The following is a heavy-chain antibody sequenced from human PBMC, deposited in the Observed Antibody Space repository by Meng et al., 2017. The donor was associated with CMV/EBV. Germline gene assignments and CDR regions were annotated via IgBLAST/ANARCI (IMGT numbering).Heavy chain of an antibody. CDR1: GGSISSYY. D-gene: IGHD2-2*02. J-gene: IGHJ6*02. CDR2: IYYSGST. V-gene: IGHV4-59*01. CDR3: ARVVVPAAIRAISDFWSGFSGYGMDV. Sequence: SETLSLTCTVSGGSISSYYWSWIRQPPGKGLEWIGYIYYSGSTNYNPSLKSRVTISVDTSKNQFSLKLSSVTAEDTAVYYCARVVVPAAIRAISDFWSGFSGYGMDVWGQGTTVTVSS.